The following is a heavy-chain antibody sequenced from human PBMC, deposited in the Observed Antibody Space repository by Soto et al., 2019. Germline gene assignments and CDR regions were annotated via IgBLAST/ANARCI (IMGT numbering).Heavy chain of an antibody. D-gene: IGHD4-17*01. CDR2: IIPIFGTA. Sequence: QVQLVQSGAEVKKPGSSVKVSCKASGGTFSSYAISWVRQAPGQGLEWMGGIIPIFGTANYAQKFQARVTITANESTGTANMELSSVTAEDTSVYFCAIEGGDDAGYYEKYWGHGTLVTV. CDR3: AIEGGDDAGYYEKY. V-gene: IGHV1-69*12. J-gene: IGHJ4*01. CDR1: GGTFSSYA.